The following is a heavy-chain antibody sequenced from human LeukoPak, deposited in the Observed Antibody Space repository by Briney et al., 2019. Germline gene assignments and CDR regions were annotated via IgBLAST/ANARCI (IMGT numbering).Heavy chain of an antibody. V-gene: IGHV3-48*03. Sequence: PGGSLRLSCAASGFTFTSHDMNWVRQAPGKGLEWVSYISDSGSTIYYADSVKGRFTISRDNARNSLYLQMNSLRDEDTAVYYCATGRATGYWGPGTLVTVSS. CDR1: GFTFTSHD. CDR3: ATGRATGY. CDR2: ISDSGSTI. D-gene: IGHD1-26*01. J-gene: IGHJ4*02.